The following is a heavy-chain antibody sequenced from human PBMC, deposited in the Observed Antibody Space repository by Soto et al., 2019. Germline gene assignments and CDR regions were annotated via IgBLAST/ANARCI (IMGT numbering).Heavy chain of an antibody. Sequence: LRLSCAISGFSVSSNYLSRVRQAPGKGLEWVSVHYSGGSTYYADSVQGRFTISRDKSNNTLYLQMRRVRAEDTAVYFCARHRHPRGTVGATSPLDPWGQGTQVTVSS. CDR3: ARHRHPRGTVGATSPLDP. CDR1: GFSVSSNY. D-gene: IGHD1-26*01. J-gene: IGHJ5*02. CDR2: HYSGGST. V-gene: IGHV3-53*01.